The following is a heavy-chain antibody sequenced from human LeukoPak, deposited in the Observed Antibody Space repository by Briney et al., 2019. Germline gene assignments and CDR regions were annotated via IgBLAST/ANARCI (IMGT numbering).Heavy chain of an antibody. CDR2: INSDGSST. J-gene: IGHJ4*02. CDR1: GFTFSSYW. D-gene: IGHD1-26*01. CDR3: AKDRSGTFTLNY. Sequence: GSLRLSCAASGFTFSSYWMHWVRQAPGKGLVWVSRINSDGSSTSYADSVKGRFTISRDNNKNSLYLQMNSLTTEDTAFYYCAKDRSGTFTLNYWGQGTLVSVSS. V-gene: IGHV3-74*01.